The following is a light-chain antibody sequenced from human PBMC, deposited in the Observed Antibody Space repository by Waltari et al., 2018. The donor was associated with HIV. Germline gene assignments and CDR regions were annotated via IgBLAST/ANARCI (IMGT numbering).Light chain of an antibody. CDR3: QQYKGYPLT. V-gene: IGKV1-16*02. CDR1: HDISNY. CDR2: AAS. J-gene: IGKJ5*01. Sequence: DIQMTQFTSSLSGSVGNKVPIPCRASHDISNYLAGFQQRPGEAPKSLIYAASTLQSGVPSKFRGSGSETYFTLTINSLQSEDSATYYCQQYKGYPLTVGQGTRLEIK.